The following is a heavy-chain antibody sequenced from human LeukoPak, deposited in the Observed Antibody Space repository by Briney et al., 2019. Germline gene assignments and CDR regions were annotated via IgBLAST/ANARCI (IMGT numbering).Heavy chain of an antibody. CDR3: AREGIAATGEDTIDY. CDR2: INPNSGGT. D-gene: IGHD6-13*01. Sequence: ASVKVSCMASGYTFTGYYMHWVRQAPGQGLEWMGWINPNSGGTKYAQKFQGRVTMTSDTSISTAYMELTRLTSGDTAIYYCAREGIAATGEDTIDYWGQGTLVTVSS. CDR1: GYTFTGYY. V-gene: IGHV1-2*02. J-gene: IGHJ4*02.